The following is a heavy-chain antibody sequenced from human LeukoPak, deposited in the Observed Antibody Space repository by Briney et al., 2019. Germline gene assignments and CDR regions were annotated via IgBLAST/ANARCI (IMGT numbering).Heavy chain of an antibody. V-gene: IGHV3-23*01. CDR2: ISGSGGST. CDR3: AKAAPPGFLPPFDY. Sequence: PGGSLRLSCAASGFTFSSYAMSWVRQAPGKGLEWVSAISGSGGSTYYADAVKGRFTISRDNSKYTLYLQMNSLRAEDTPVYYCAKAAPPGFLPPFDYWGQGTLVTVSS. D-gene: IGHD3-10*01. J-gene: IGHJ4*02. CDR1: GFTFSSYA.